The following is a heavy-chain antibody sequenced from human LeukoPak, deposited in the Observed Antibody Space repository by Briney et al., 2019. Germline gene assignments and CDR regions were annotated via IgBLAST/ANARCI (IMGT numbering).Heavy chain of an antibody. Sequence: ASVKVSCKTSGNTFTGYYIHWGRQAPGQGLEWVGRINPNSGDTKYAPKFQGRVSITRDTSISTIYMELSSLRSDDTAVYYCAREYYDSSEFDSWGQGTLVTVSS. CDR3: AREYYDSSEFDS. CDR1: GNTFTGYY. V-gene: IGHV1-2*06. D-gene: IGHD3-22*01. J-gene: IGHJ4*02. CDR2: INPNSGDT.